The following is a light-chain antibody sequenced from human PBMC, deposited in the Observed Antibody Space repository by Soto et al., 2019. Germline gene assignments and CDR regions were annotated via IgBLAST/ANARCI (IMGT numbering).Light chain of an antibody. J-gene: IGKJ1*01. CDR1: QTGSNSY. CDR3: QHYGYPQGT. V-gene: IGKV3-20*01. CDR2: GVS. Sequence: IVLTQSPGTLSLSPGERATLSCRASQTGSNSYLAWYQQNSGQAPRLLIYGVSTRATGIPDRFSGSGSGTEFALTIRSLEPEDFAVYICQHYGYPQGTFGTGTKVEI.